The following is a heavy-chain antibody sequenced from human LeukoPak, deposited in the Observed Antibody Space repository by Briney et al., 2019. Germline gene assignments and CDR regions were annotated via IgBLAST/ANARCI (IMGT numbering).Heavy chain of an antibody. CDR2: ISTTSGNI. CDR1: GFTFSSYS. Sequence: PGGSLRLSCAASGFTFSSYSMNWVRQAPGKGLEWVAAISTTSGNIYYTDSVKGRFTISRDNAKNSLYLQMNSLRVEDTALYYCARRAPSHDFDDWGQGTLVTVSS. J-gene: IGHJ4*02. CDR3: ARRAPSHDFDD. V-gene: IGHV3-21*01.